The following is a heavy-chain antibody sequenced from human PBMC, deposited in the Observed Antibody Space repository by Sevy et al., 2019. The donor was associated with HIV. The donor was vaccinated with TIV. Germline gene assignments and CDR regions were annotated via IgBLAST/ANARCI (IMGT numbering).Heavy chain of an antibody. CDR2: ISSSSSYI. D-gene: IGHD3-3*01. V-gene: IGHV3-21*01. J-gene: IGHJ6*02. Sequence: GGSLRLSCAASGFTFSSYSMNLVRQAPGKGLEWVSSISSSSSYIYYADSVKGRFTISRDNAKNSLYLQMNSLRAEDTAVYYCARGGVTIFGVVTQYYYGMDVWGQGTTVTVSS. CDR3: ARGGVTIFGVVTQYYYGMDV. CDR1: GFTFSSYS.